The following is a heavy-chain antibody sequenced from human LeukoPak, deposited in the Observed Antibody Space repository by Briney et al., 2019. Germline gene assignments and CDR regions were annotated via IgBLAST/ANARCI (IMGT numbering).Heavy chain of an antibody. CDR2: IKQDGSEK. D-gene: IGHD3-10*01. CDR3: ARVTMVRGDYYYYMDV. J-gene: IGHJ6*03. V-gene: IGHV3-7*01. Sequence: GGSLRLSCAASGFTFSSYWMSWVRQAPGKGLEWVANIKQDGSEKYYVDSVKGRFTIFRDNAKNSLYLQMNSLRAEDTAVYYCARVTMVRGDYYYYMDVWGKGTTVTVSS. CDR1: GFTFSSYW.